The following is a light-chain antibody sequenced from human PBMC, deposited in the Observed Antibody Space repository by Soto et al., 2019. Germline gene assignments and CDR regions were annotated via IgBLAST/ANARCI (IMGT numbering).Light chain of an antibody. J-gene: IGKJ4*01. CDR2: GAS. V-gene: IGKV3-20*01. CDR3: QQFGSSPHT. Sequence: ILLTQSPGTLSLSPGERATLSCRASQSVRSSYLAWYQQKPGQAPRLLIYGASSRATGIPDRFSGSGSGTDFTLTINRLEPEDFAVYYCQQFGSSPHTFGGGTKVDIK. CDR1: QSVRSSY.